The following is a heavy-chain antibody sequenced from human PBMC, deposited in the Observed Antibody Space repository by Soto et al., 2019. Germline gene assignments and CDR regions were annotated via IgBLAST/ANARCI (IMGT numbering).Heavy chain of an antibody. CDR3: ARSLGTMVYFDY. J-gene: IGHJ4*02. CDR2: IYYSGST. D-gene: IGHD3-10*01. Sequence: SETLSLTCTVSGGSISSGIYYWSWIRQHPGKGLEWIGYIYYSGSTYYNPSLKSRVTISRDTSKNQFSLKLSSETAADTAVYYCARSLGTMVYFDYWGQGTLVTFSS. V-gene: IGHV4-31*03. CDR1: GGSISSGIYY.